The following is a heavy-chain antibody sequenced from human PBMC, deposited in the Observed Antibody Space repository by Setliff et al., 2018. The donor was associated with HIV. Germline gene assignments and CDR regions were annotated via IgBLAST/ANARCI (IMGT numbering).Heavy chain of an antibody. J-gene: IGHJ3*01. CDR2: IWIDGNRK. CDR3: ARDLTTIVTRKVFDI. D-gene: IGHD4-17*01. CDR1: GFTFSDYN. V-gene: IGHV3-30*02. Sequence: PGGSLRLSCAMSGFTFSDYNIYWVRQSPAKGLEWVALIWIDGNRKEYADSVKGRFTISRDNSRSTVYVQMNSLRAEDTAVYFCARDLTTIVTRKVFDIWGQGTKVTVSS.